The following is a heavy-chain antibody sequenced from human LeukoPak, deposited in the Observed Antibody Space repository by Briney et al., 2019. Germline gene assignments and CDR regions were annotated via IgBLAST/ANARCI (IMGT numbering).Heavy chain of an antibody. Sequence: GGSLRLSCAASGFTVSSNYMSWVRQAPGKGLEWVSVIYSGGSTYYADSVKGRFTISRDNSKNTLYLQMNSLRAENTAVYYCARDPTPEYTSGSYFDYWGQGTLVTVSS. CDR2: IYSGGST. CDR1: GFTVSSNY. V-gene: IGHV3-53*01. J-gene: IGHJ4*02. CDR3: ARDPTPEYTSGSYFDY. D-gene: IGHD1-26*01.